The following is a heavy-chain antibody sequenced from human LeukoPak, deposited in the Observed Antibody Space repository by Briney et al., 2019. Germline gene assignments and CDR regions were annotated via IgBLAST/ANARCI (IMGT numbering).Heavy chain of an antibody. Sequence: GASVKASCKASGGTFSSYAISWVRQAPGQGLEWMGRIIPILGIANYAQKFQGRVTITADKSTSTAYMELSSLRSEDTAVYYCASLGTDIGYCSSTSCYVSWGQGTLVTVSS. D-gene: IGHD2-2*01. CDR2: IIPILGIA. CDR3: ASLGTDIGYCSSTSCYVS. CDR1: GGTFSSYA. J-gene: IGHJ5*02. V-gene: IGHV1-69*04.